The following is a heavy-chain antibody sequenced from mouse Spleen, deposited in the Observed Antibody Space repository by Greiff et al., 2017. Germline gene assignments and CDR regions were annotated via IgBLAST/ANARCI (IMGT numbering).Heavy chain of an antibody. CDR1: GYTFTSYW. CDR2: IYPSDSET. CDR3: ARSPPITTVGYFDV. Sequence: QVQLQQPGAELVRPGSSVKLSCKASGYTFTSYWMDWVKQRPGQGLEWIGNIYPSDSETHYNQKFKDKATLTVDKSSSTAYMQLSSLTSEDSAVYYCARSPPITTVGYFDVWGTGTTVTVSS. D-gene: IGHD1-1*01. J-gene: IGHJ1*03. V-gene: IGHV1-61*01.